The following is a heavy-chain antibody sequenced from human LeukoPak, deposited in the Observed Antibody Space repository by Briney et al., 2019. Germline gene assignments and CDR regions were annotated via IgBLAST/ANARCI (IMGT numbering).Heavy chain of an antibody. CDR2: ISAYNGNT. CDR3: AREPKYDYVWGSYRYFDY. Sequence: ASVRVSCKASGYTFTSYGISWVRQAPGQGLEWMGWISAYNGNTNYAQKLQGRVTMTTDTSTSTAYMELRSLRSDDTAVYYCAREPKYDYVWGSYRYFDYWGQGTLVTVSS. CDR1: GYTFTSYG. D-gene: IGHD3-16*02. J-gene: IGHJ4*02. V-gene: IGHV1-18*01.